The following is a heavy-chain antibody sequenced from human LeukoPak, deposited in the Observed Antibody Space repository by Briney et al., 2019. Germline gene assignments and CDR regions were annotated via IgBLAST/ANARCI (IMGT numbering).Heavy chain of an antibody. D-gene: IGHD6-6*01. CDR3: AGGSSSSVSP. J-gene: IGHJ5*02. CDR1: GYSFTTYG. V-gene: IGHV1-18*01. CDR2: ISAYTGNT. Sequence: ASVKVSCKASGYSFTTYGITWMRQAPGQGLEWMGWISAYTGNTNYAQKFQGRVTMTTDTSTTTAYMELRSLRSDDTAVYYCAGGSSSSVSPWGQETPVTVSS.